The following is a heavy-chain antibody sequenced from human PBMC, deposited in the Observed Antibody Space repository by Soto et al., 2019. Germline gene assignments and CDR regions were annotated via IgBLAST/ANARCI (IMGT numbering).Heavy chain of an antibody. D-gene: IGHD4-17*01. V-gene: IGHV3-30-3*01. J-gene: IGHJ2*01. CDR1: GFAFSGSA. CDR2: ISYDAGKK. Sequence: QVQLVESGGGVVQPGRSLRLSCAASGFAFSGSAMHWVRQAPGKALEWVAVISYDAGKKYYADSLKGHFTISRDNSKNTLYLQMNSLRAEDTAVYYCATALSDYLGRPRYLDLWGRGTLVTVSS. CDR3: ATALSDYLGRPRYLDL.